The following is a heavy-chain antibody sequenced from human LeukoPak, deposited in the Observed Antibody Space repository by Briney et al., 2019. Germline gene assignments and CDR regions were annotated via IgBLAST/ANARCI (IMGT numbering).Heavy chain of an antibody. J-gene: IGHJ4*02. V-gene: IGHV4-31*03. CDR1: GGSISSGGYY. Sequence: SETLSLTCTVSGGSISSGGYYWSWIRQHPGKGLEWIGCIYYSGTTYYNPSLKSRVTISVDTSKNQFSLKLSSGTAADTAVYYCAREYYAGNPGYYFDHWGQGTLVTVSS. CDR3: AREYYAGNPGYYFDH. D-gene: IGHD4-23*01. CDR2: IYYSGTT.